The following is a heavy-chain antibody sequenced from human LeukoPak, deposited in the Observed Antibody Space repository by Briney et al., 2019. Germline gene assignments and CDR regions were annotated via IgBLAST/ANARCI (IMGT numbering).Heavy chain of an antibody. CDR3: EYFAATGDGY. V-gene: IGHV3-23*01. CDR2: ITRSSNNT. D-gene: IGHD2-21*01. Sequence: GGSLRLSCAASGFAFSTYAMSWVRQATGKGLEWVSAITRSSNNTYYANSVKGRFSITRDNAKTRLYLQMNSQRVEDAAVYYCEYFAATGDGYWCQGTLVTVSS. J-gene: IGHJ4*02. CDR1: GFAFSTYA.